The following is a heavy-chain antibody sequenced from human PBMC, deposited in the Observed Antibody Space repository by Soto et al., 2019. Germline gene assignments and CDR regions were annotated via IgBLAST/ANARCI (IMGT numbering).Heavy chain of an antibody. CDR2: IYYRGTT. Sequence: WTWIRKPPGLGPEWIGYIYYRGTTNYNDSFNSRVTISVDTSKNQLSLKLSSVTTADTAVYYCARGGGSPYHDHEFDYWGQGILVTVSS. V-gene: IGHV4-59*01. J-gene: IGHJ4*02. D-gene: IGHD2-2*01. CDR3: ARGGGSPYHDHEFDY.